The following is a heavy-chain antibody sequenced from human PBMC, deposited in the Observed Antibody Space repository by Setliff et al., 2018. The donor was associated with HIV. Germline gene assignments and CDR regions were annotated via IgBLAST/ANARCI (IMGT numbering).Heavy chain of an antibody. CDR2: IYWDDDK. Sequence: GSGPTLVNPTQTLTLTCTFSGFSLSTSGVAVAWIRQPPGKALEWLALIYWDDDKHYSPSLKSRLTITKDTSKNQVVLTMTTMDPVDTATYYCAHQELGYCSGGSCPPPHAFDIWGQGTMVT. CDR1: GFSLSTSGVA. V-gene: IGHV2-5*02. J-gene: IGHJ3*02. CDR3: AHQELGYCSGGSCPPPHAFDI. D-gene: IGHD2-15*01.